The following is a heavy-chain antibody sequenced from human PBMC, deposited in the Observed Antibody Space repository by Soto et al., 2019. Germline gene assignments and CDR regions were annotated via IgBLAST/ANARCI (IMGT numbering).Heavy chain of an antibody. V-gene: IGHV1-18*01. CDR2: ISAYNGNT. J-gene: IGHJ6*02. D-gene: IGHD3-10*01. CDR1: GYTFTSYG. Sequence: QVQLVQSGAEVKKPGASVKVSCKASGYTFTSYGISWVRQAPGQGLEWMGWISAYNGNTNYAQKLQGRVTMTTDTSTSTAYMELRSLRSDDTAVYYCAMTPITMVRGVANYYYYYGMDFWGQGTTVTVSS. CDR3: AMTPITMVRGVANYYYYYGMDF.